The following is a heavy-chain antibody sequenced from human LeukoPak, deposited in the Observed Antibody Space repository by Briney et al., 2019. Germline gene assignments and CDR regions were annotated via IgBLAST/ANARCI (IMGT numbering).Heavy chain of an antibody. CDR2: IRYDGSNK. J-gene: IGHJ4*02. CDR3: ARDRSVITMVRGVILDY. V-gene: IGHV3-30*02. Sequence: GGSLRLSCAASGFTFSSYGMHWVRQAPGKGLEWVAFIRYDGSNKYCADSVKGRFTISRDNSKNTLYLQMNSLRAEDTAVYYCARDRSVITMVRGVILDYWGQGTLVTVSS. D-gene: IGHD3-10*01. CDR1: GFTFSSYG.